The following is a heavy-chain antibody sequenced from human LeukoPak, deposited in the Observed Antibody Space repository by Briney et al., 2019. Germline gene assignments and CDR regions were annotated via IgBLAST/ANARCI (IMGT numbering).Heavy chain of an antibody. CDR1: GFTFSSYA. Sequence: GSLRLSCAASGFTFSSYAMSWARQAPGKGLEWVSAISGSGGSTYYADSVKGRFTISRDNSKNTLYLQMNSLRAEDTAVYYCAKGYYGSGTRPLYYYGMDVWGQGTTVIVSS. CDR3: AKGYYGSGTRPLYYYGMDV. CDR2: ISGSGGST. V-gene: IGHV3-23*01. J-gene: IGHJ6*02. D-gene: IGHD3-10*01.